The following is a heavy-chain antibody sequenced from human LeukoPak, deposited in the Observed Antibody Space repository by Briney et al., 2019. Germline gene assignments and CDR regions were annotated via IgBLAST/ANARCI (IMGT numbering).Heavy chain of an antibody. CDR1: GGTFSSYA. D-gene: IGHD2-2*01. CDR2: IIPIFGTA. Sequence: SVKVSCKASGGTFSSYAISWVRQAPGQGLEWMGGIIPIFGTANYAQKFQGRVTITADESTSTAYMELRSLGSEDTAVYYCARDSAGGQLQASYFDYWGQGTLVTVSS. J-gene: IGHJ4*02. CDR3: ARDSAGGQLQASYFDY. V-gene: IGHV1-69*13.